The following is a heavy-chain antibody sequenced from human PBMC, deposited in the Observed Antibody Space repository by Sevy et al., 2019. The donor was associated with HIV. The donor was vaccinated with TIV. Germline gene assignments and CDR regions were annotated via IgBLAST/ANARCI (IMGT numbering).Heavy chain of an antibody. J-gene: IGHJ2*01. CDR1: GFTFSTYS. CDR3: ARGYDFWSGYYTPDWYFDL. D-gene: IGHD3-3*01. Sequence: LSLTCAASGFTFSTYSMNWVRQAPGRGLEWVSSISSTSNYIYYADSVKGRFTISRDNAKNSLYLQMNSLRAEETVVFYCARGYDFWSGYYTPDWYFDLWGRGTLVTVSS. CDR2: ISSTSNYI. V-gene: IGHV3-21*01.